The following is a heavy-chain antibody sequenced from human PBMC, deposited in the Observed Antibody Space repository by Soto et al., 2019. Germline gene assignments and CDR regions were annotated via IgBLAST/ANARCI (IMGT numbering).Heavy chain of an antibody. J-gene: IGHJ6*02. CDR3: ARDDHIQLLGV. D-gene: IGHD5-18*01. V-gene: IGHV3-33*01. CDR1: GFTISSYG. Sequence: PGGSLRLSCAASGFTISSYGMHWVRQAPGKGLEWVAVIWYDGSNKYYADSVKGRFTISRDNSKNTLYLQMNSLRAEDTAVYYCARDDHIQLLGVWGQGTTVTVSS. CDR2: IWYDGSNK.